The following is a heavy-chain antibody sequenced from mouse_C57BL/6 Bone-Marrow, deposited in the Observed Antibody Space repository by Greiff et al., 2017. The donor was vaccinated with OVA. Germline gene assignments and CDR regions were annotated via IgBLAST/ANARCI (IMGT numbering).Heavy chain of an antibody. V-gene: IGHV1-59*01. CDR1: GYTFTSYW. J-gene: IGHJ4*01. Sequence: VQLQQPGAELVRPGTSVKLSCKASGYTFTSYWMHWVKQRPGQGLEWIGVIDPSDSYTNYNQKFKGKATLTVDTSSSTAYMQLSSLTSEDSAVYYCARGGLIYYDYFYAMDYWGQGTSVTVSS. CDR2: IDPSDSYT. D-gene: IGHD2-4*01. CDR3: ARGGLIYYDYFYAMDY.